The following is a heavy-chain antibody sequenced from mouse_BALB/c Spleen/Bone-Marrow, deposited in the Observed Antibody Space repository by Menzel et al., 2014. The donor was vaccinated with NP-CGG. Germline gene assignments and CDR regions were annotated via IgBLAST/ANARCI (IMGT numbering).Heavy chain of an antibody. CDR3: ARGGGYDYGSWFAY. CDR2: ISSGGST. J-gene: IGHJ3*01. Sequence: EVQRVESGGGLVKPGGSLKLSCAASGFTFSSYAMSWVRQTPEKRLEWVASISSGGSTYYPDSGKGRFTISRDNARNTLYLQMSSLRSEDTAMYYCARGGGYDYGSWFAYWGQGTLVTVSA. V-gene: IGHV5-6-5*01. CDR1: GFTFSSYA. D-gene: IGHD2-4*01.